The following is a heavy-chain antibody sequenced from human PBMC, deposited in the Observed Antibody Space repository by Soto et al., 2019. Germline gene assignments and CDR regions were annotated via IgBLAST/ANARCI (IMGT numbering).Heavy chain of an antibody. CDR2: ISADGSSQ. J-gene: IGHJ4*02. D-gene: IGHD2-15*01. CDR1: GFTFSRSP. V-gene: IGHV3-30-3*01. Sequence: QVQLVESGGGEGQPGTSLRLSCAASGFTFSRSPMHWVRQAPGKGLDWVGLISADGSSQHYADSVRGRFIISRDNFRSTVSLQMERLRAEDTAVYYCARPVVAGTPDYWGQGTLVSVSS. CDR3: ARPVVAGTPDY.